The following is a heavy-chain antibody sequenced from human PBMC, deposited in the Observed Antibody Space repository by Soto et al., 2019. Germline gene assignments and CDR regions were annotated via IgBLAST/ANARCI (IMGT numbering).Heavy chain of an antibody. J-gene: IGHJ5*02. CDR3: ARGCSGGTCFLFDI. D-gene: IGHD2-15*01. CDR1: GYTFTGYH. V-gene: IGHV1-2*02. Sequence: QVRLVQSGAEMKKPGASVKVSCRTSGYTFTGYHIHWVRQAPGQGLEWMGWINPHSGGTNYAQELRGRVTMTRDTSISTAYMEVNSLRSDDTAVYYCARGCSGGTCFLFDIWGQGTLVTVTS. CDR2: INPHSGGT.